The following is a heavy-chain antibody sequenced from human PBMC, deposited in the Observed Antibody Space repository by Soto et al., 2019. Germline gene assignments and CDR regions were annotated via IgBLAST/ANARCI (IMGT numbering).Heavy chain of an antibody. CDR3: ARYGYSYSARFFDK. V-gene: IGHV6-1*01. D-gene: IGHD6-13*01. Sequence: SQTLSLTCAISGDSVSRNTASWNWVRQSPSRGLEWLGRTYSRSKWYNDYAVSVKSRIIINPDTSKNQFSLQLSSVTAADTAVYYCARYGYSYSARFFDKWGQGTRVTVSS. J-gene: IGHJ4*02. CDR2: TYSRSKWYN. CDR1: GDSVSRNTAS.